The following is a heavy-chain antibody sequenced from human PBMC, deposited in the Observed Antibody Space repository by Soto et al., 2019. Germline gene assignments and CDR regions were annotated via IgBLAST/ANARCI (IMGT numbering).Heavy chain of an antibody. D-gene: IGHD3-22*01. V-gene: IGHV3-30-3*01. J-gene: IGHJ4*01. CDR2: ISYDGSNK. Sequence: PGGSLRLSCAASGFTFSSYAMHWVRQAPGKGLEWVAVISYDGSNKYYADSVKGRFTISRDNSKNTLYLQMNSLRAEDTAVYYCARGWPSSGYYLTSDYWRHATLVTV. CDR1: GFTFSSYA. CDR3: ARGWPSSGYYLTSDY.